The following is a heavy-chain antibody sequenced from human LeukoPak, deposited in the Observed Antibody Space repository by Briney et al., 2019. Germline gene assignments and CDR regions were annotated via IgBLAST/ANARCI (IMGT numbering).Heavy chain of an antibody. J-gene: IGHJ3*02. CDR2: IRNDGTIK. V-gene: IGHV3-30*02. D-gene: IGHD2-2*01. CDR1: GFTFRTYG. CDR3: AKSSSTSLTQNAFDI. Sequence: GGSLRLSCAASGFTFRTYGMHWVRQAPGKGLEWVAFIRNDGTIKYYADSVKGRFTISRDNSKNTLYLQMNSLRAEDTAVYYCAKSSSTSLTQNAFDIWGQGTMVTVSS.